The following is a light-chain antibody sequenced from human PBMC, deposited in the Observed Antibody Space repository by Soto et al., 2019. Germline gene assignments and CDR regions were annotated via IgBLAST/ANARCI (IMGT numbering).Light chain of an antibody. Sequence: DIQMTQSASSLSASVGDRVTITCRASQSITNFLNWYQQKPGKAPQLLIYAASSLQSGVPARFSGGGSGTDFTLTISSLQPEDFATYYCQQSYSSPLTFGGGTKVEIK. CDR3: QQSYSSPLT. J-gene: IGKJ4*01. CDR2: AAS. V-gene: IGKV1-39*01. CDR1: QSITNF.